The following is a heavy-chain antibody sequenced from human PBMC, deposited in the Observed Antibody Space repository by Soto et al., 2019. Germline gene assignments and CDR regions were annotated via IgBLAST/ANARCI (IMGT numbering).Heavy chain of an antibody. V-gene: IGHV3-30-3*01. CDR3: AREYYYDPPHYGMDV. CDR1: GFTFSSYA. D-gene: IGHD3-22*01. CDR2: ISHDGSNK. J-gene: IGHJ6*02. Sequence: GGSLRLSCAASGFTFSSYAMHWVRQAPGKGLEWVAVISHDGSNKYYADSVKGRFTISRDNSKNTLYLQMNSLRAEDTAVYYCAREYYYDPPHYGMDVWGQGTTVTVSS.